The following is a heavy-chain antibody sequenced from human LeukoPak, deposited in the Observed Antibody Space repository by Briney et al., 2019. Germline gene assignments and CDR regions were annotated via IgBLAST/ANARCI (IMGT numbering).Heavy chain of an antibody. CDR1: GGTFSSYT. CDR2: IIPILGIA. J-gene: IGHJ4*02. CDR3: ARVQDCSSTSCV. D-gene: IGHD2-2*01. Sequence: AASVKVSCKASGGTFSSYTISWVRQAPGQGLEWMGRIIPILGIANYAQKFQGRVTITADKSTSTAYMELSSLRSEDTAVYYCARVQDCSSTSCVWGQGTLVTVSS. V-gene: IGHV1-69*02.